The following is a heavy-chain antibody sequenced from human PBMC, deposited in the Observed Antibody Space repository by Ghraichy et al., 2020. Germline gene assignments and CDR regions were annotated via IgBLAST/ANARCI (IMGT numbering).Heavy chain of an antibody. CDR1: GGSFSGYY. V-gene: IGHV4-34*01. CDR2: INHSGST. D-gene: IGHD2-15*01. J-gene: IGHJ5*02. Sequence: ETLSLTCAVYGGSFSGYYWSWIRQPPGKGLEWIGEINHSGSTNYNPSLKSRVTISVDTSKNQFSLKLSSVTAADTAVYYCARGVGWFDPWGQGTLVTVSS. CDR3: ARGVGWFDP.